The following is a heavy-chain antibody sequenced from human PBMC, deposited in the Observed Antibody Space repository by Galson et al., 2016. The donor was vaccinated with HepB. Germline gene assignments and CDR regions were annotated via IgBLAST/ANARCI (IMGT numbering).Heavy chain of an antibody. J-gene: IGHJ1*01. CDR2: ISWNSGRI. CDR3: AKDIGGGSDYLEYFQH. V-gene: IGHV3-9*01. CDR1: GFTFDDYA. Sequence: SLRLSCAASGFTFDDYAMHWVRQTPGKGLEWVSGISWNSGRIVYADSVKGRFTISRDNAKNSLHLQMNSLRAEDTALYYCAKDIGGGSDYLEYFQHWGQGALIIVSS. D-gene: IGHD2-15*01.